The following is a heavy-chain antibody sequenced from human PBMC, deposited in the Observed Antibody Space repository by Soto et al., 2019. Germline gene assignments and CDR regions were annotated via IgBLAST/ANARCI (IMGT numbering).Heavy chain of an antibody. Sequence: SETLSLTCTVPGGSISSSSYYWGWIRQPPGKGLEWIGSIYYSGSTYYNPSLKSRVTISVDTSKNQFSLKLSSVTAADTAVYYCAIRTPYVDTAMVIFAGNYYGMDVWGQGTTVTVSS. CDR3: AIRTPYVDTAMVIFAGNYYGMDV. CDR1: GGSISSSSYY. J-gene: IGHJ6*02. V-gene: IGHV4-39*01. D-gene: IGHD5-18*01. CDR2: IYYSGST.